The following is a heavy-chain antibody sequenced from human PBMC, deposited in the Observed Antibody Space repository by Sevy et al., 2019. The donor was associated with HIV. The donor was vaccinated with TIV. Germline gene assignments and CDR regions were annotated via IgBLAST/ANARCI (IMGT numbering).Heavy chain of an antibody. CDR2: IWYDGSKI. CDR1: GFTFSNYA. Sequence: GGSLRLSCAASGFTFSNYAMHWVRQAPGKGLAWVALIWYDGSKIFYADSVKGRFTISRDNSKNTLYLQMNSLRAEDTAVYYCAKDTDSSSWSMGYYFDYWGQGTLVTVSS. J-gene: IGHJ4*02. CDR3: AKDTDSSSWSMGYYFDY. D-gene: IGHD6-13*01. V-gene: IGHV3-33*06.